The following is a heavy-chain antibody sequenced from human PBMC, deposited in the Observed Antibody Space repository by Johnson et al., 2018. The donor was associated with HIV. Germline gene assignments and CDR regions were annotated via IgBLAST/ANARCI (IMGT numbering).Heavy chain of an antibody. D-gene: IGHD5-12*01. CDR3: AREGGGYDGKGAFDI. V-gene: IGHV3-30*02. CDR1: GFTFSSYG. CDR2: IRYDGGIK. J-gene: IGHJ3*02. Sequence: QVQLVESGGGVVQPGGSLSLSCAASGFTFSSYGMTWVRQAPGKGLGWVAFIRYDGGIKYYADSVKGRFTISRDNSKNTMYLQMNSLRAEDTAVYYCAREGGGYDGKGAFDIWGQGTMVTVSS.